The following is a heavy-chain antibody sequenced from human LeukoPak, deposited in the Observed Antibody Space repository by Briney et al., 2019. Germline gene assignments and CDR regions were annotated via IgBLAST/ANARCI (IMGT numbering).Heavy chain of an antibody. V-gene: IGHV4-61*02. J-gene: IGHJ5*02. Sequence: SETLSLTCTVSGGSISSGNYYWNWIRQHPGKGLEWIGRIYTSEGTNYNPSLKSRVTMSVDTSKNQFSLKLTSVTAADTAVYYCARSYCSGGRCLNWFDPWGLGTLVTVSS. CDR1: GGSISSGNYY. CDR2: IYTSEGT. CDR3: ARSYCSGGRCLNWFDP. D-gene: IGHD2-15*01.